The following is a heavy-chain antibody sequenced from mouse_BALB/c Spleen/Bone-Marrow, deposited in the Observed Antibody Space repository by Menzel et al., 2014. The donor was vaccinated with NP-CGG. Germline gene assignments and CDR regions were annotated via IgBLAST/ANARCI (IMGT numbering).Heavy chain of an antibody. CDR3: ARERTGFDY. Sequence: VKLVESGGGLVQPGGSRKLSCAASGFTFSYFGMHRVRQAPEKGLEWVAYISSGSSIIYYADTVKGRFTISRDNPKNTLCLQMTSLRAEDTAMYYCARERTGFDYWGQGTTLTVSS. CDR1: GFTFSYFG. J-gene: IGHJ2*01. D-gene: IGHD4-1*01. CDR2: ISSGSSII. V-gene: IGHV5-17*02.